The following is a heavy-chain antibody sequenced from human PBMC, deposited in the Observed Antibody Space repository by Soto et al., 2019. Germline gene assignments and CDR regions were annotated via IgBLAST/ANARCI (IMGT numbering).Heavy chain of an antibody. D-gene: IGHD3-10*01. CDR1: RFPFRSYN. V-gene: IGHV3-30-3*01. CDR3: AREGRFGSYIDX. Sequence: GGSLRLSFAASRFPFRSYNMYWVRQAPGKGLEWVEIISVDGGTKNYADSVKGRFTVSRDNSENNLSLQMNSLRPEDTAVYFCAREGRFGSYIDXWGQGTLFTVSX. J-gene: IGHJ4*02. CDR2: ISVDGGTK.